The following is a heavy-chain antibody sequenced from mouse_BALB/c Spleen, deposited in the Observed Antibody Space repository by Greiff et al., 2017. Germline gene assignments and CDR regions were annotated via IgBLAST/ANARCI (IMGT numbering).Heavy chain of an antibody. CDR3: ARHVSWGWFAY. D-gene: IGHD3-1*01. Sequence: EVQRVESGGGLVKPGGSLKLSCAASGFAFSSYDMSWVRQTPEKRLEWVAYISSGGGSTYYPDTVKGRFTISRDNAKNTLYLQMSSLKSEDTAMYDCARHVSWGWFAYWGEGTLVTVSA. CDR2: ISSGGGST. CDR1: GFAFSSYD. J-gene: IGHJ3*01. V-gene: IGHV5-12-1*01.